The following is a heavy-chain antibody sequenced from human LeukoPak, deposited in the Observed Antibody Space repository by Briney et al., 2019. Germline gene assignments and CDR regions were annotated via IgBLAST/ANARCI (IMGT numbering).Heavy chain of an antibody. Sequence: GGSLRLSCAASGFTFEASAMSWVRQAPGKGLEWVAVITGGGESTYYADSVKGRFTISRDNSKKTLFLQVNSLRAEDTAVYYCAKEDYVTPGDAFDIWGQGTMVTVSS. CDR1: GFTFEASA. J-gene: IGHJ3*02. CDR3: AKEDYVTPGDAFDI. CDR2: ITGGGEST. V-gene: IGHV3-23*01. D-gene: IGHD4-17*01.